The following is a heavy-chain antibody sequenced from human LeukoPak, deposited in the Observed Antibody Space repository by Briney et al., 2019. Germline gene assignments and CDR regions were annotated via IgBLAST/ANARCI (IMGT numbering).Heavy chain of an antibody. V-gene: IGHV3-33*01. CDR2: IWYDGHNK. Sequence: GGSLRLSCAASGFTFSRYGMHWVRQAPGKGLEWLAIIWYDGHNKYYADSVKGRFTISRDNSKNTLFLEMNDLRAEDTALYCCAREWGLIAVAGGPGYWGQGTLVTVSS. CDR1: GFTFSRYG. J-gene: IGHJ4*02. D-gene: IGHD6-19*01. CDR3: AREWGLIAVAGGPGY.